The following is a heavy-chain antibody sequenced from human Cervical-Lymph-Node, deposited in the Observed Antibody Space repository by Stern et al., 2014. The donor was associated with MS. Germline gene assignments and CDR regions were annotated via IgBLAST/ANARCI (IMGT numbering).Heavy chain of an antibody. CDR2: MTPKSGNT. D-gene: IGHD3-10*01. J-gene: IGHJ4*02. Sequence: VQLVESGAEVKKPGASVTVSCKASGYTFSSNDIHWVRQATGHGLEWMGWMTPKSGNTNYAKQFQGRVTMTRDTSISTAYMELRSLRSEDTAVYYCARGPYFGSAPPTFFFDYWGQGSLVTVAS. CDR1: GYTFSSND. CDR3: ARGPYFGSAPPTFFFDY. V-gene: IGHV1-8*01.